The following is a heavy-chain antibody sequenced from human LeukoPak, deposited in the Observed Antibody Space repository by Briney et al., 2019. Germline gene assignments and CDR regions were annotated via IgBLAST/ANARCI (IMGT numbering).Heavy chain of an antibody. Sequence: GGSLRLSCAASGFTFSSYAMHWVRQAPGKGLEWVAVISYDGSNKYYADSVKGRFTISRDNAKNSLYLQMNSLRAEDTAVYYCAKDYIISSSPIYYYDSWGQGALVTVSS. CDR3: AKDYIISSSPIYYYDS. J-gene: IGHJ4*02. CDR1: GFTFSSYA. V-gene: IGHV3-30-3*01. D-gene: IGHD6-6*01. CDR2: ISYDGSNK.